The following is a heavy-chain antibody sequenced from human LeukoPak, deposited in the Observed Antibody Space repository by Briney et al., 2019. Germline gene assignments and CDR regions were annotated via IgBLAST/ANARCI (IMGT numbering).Heavy chain of an antibody. Sequence: PGGSLRLSCAASGFTFDDYAMHWVRQAPGKGLEWVSGISWNSGSIGYADSVKGRFTISRDNAKNSLYLQMNSLRAEDTALYYCAKGGGVMVGNFDYWGQGTLVTVSS. CDR1: GFTFDDYA. CDR3: AKGGGVMVGNFDY. CDR2: ISWNSGSI. D-gene: IGHD3-16*02. J-gene: IGHJ4*02. V-gene: IGHV3-9*01.